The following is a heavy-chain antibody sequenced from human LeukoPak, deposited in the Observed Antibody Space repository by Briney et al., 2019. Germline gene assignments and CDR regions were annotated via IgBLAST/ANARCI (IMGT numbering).Heavy chain of an antibody. V-gene: IGHV3-33*01. CDR1: GFTFSSYG. CDR2: IWYDGSNK. Sequence: GGSLRLSCAASGFTFSSYGMHWVRQAPGKELEWVAVIWYDGSNKYYADSVKGRFTISRDNSKNTRYLQMNSLRAEDTAVYYCARVVGGDFENWFDPWGQGTLVTVSS. CDR3: ARVVGGDFENWFDP. D-gene: IGHD2-21*02. J-gene: IGHJ5*02.